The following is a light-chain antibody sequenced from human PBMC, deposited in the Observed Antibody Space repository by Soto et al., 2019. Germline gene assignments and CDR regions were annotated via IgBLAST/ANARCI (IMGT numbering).Light chain of an antibody. J-gene: IGKJ1*01. CDR1: QSVSSSY. CDR3: QQYGRSPPGRT. V-gene: IGKV3-20*01. Sequence: EIVLTQSPGTLSLSPGERATLSCRASQSVSSSYLAWYQQKPGQAPRLLIYGASSRDTGIPDRFSGSGSGTDFTLTISRLETEDFAVDYCQQYGRSPPGRTFGRGTKVEIK. CDR2: GAS.